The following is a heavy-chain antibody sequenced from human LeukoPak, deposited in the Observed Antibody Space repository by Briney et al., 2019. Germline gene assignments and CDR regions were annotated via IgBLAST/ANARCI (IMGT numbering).Heavy chain of an antibody. J-gene: IGHJ4*02. CDR2: IYYSGST. CDR1: GGSISSGGYY. CDR3: ARDPTNSGGWHPFFDY. Sequence: SSETLSLTCTVSGGSISSGGYYWSWIRQHPGKGLEWIGYIYYSGSTYYNPSLKSRVTISVDTSKNQFSLKLSSVTAADTAVYYCARDPTNSGGWHPFFDYWGQGTLVAVSS. V-gene: IGHV4-31*03. D-gene: IGHD6-19*01.